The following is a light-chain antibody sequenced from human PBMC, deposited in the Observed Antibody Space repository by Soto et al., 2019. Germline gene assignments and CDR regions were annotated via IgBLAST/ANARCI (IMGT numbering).Light chain of an antibody. J-gene: IGKJ4*01. CDR1: QSLLYSSNNKNY. CDR3: QQYWTTPLA. Sequence: DIVMTQSPDSLAVSLGERATINCKSSQSLLYSSNNKNYLAWYQQKPGQPPNLLISWASTRESGVPDRFTGSGSGTYFTLTIRNLQAEDVAVYYWQQYWTTPLACGGGTKVQIK. CDR2: WAS. V-gene: IGKV4-1*01.